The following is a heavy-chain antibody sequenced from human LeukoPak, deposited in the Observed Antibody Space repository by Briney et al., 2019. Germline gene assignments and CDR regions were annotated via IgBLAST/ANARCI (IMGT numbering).Heavy chain of an antibody. D-gene: IGHD5-18*01. CDR1: GGSLSGYY. CDR3: ARDRDTAMAHFDY. Sequence: KSSETLSLTCTVSGGSLSGYYWSWIGQPPGKGLERIGYVYYSGSTNYNPSLKSRVTISVDTSKNRFSLKLSSVTAADTAVYYCARDRDTAMAHFDYWGQGTLVTVFS. CDR2: VYYSGST. J-gene: IGHJ4*02. V-gene: IGHV4-59*01.